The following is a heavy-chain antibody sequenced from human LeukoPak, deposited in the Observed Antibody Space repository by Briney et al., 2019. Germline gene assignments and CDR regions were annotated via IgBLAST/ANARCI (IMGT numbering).Heavy chain of an antibody. CDR3: ARDDGHFDY. J-gene: IGHJ4*02. CDR2: INPSGGST. V-gene: IGHV1-46*01. Sequence: GXSLRLSCAASGYTFTSYYMHWVRQAPGQGLEWMGIINPSGGSTSYAQKFQGRVTMTRDTSTSTVYMELSSLRSEDTAVYYCARDDGHFDYWGQGTLVTVSS. CDR1: GYTFTSYY. D-gene: IGHD5-24*01.